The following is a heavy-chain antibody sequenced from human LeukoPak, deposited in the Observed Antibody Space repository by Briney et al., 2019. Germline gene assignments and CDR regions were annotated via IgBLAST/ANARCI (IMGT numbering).Heavy chain of an antibody. Sequence: ASVKVSCKASGYTFTSYAMHWVRQAPGQRLEWMGWINAGNGNTKYSQKFQGRVTITRDTSASTASMELSSLRSEDTAVYYCARDPLSIAAACTGGWFDPWGQGTLVTVSS. D-gene: IGHD6-13*01. CDR1: GYTFTSYA. J-gene: IGHJ5*02. CDR2: INAGNGNT. V-gene: IGHV1-3*01. CDR3: ARDPLSIAAACTGGWFDP.